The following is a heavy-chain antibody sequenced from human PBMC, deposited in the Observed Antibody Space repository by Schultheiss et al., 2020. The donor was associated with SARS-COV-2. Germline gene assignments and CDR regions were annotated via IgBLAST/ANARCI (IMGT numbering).Heavy chain of an antibody. CDR1: GFTFSSYS. J-gene: IGHJ4*02. CDR2: ISSSSSYI. D-gene: IGHD3-22*01. Sequence: GESLKISCAASGFTFSSYSMNWVRQAPGKGLEWVSSISSSSSYIYYADSVKGRFTISRDNSKNTLYLQMNDLTPEDTAVYYCARAYYDGSGRFDYWGLGTLVTVSS. CDR3: ARAYYDGSGRFDY. V-gene: IGHV3-21*01.